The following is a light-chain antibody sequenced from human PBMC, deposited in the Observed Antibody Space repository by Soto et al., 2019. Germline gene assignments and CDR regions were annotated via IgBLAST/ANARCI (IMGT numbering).Light chain of an antibody. Sequence: EIVLTQSPGTLSLSPGERAPLSCRASQSVSSSYLAWYQQKPGQAPRLLIYGASSRATGIPDRFSGSGSGTDFTLTISRLEPEDFAEYYCQQYGSSPNTFGGGTKVEIK. CDR3: QQYGSSPNT. J-gene: IGKJ4*01. CDR1: QSVSSSY. V-gene: IGKV3-20*01. CDR2: GAS.